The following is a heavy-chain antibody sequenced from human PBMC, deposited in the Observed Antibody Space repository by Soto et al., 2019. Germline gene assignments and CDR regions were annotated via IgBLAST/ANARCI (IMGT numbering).Heavy chain of an antibody. J-gene: IGHJ6*02. CDR1: GFSFRAYD. D-gene: IGHD1-26*01. CDR3: ARAYLGRLPRRADYYYAMDV. Sequence: EVQLVESGGGSVQPGESLRLSCEASGFSFRAYDMHWVRQRTGKGLEWVSGLGAADDPYYIASVKGRFSVSRDNAQNSLYLQMNNLRVDDTAVYFCARAYLGRLPRRADYYYAMDVWGRGTTVTVSS. CDR2: LGAADDP. V-gene: IGHV3-13*05.